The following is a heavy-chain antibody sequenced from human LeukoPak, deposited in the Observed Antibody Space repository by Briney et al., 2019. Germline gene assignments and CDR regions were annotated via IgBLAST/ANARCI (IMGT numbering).Heavy chain of an antibody. V-gene: IGHV4-39*01. CDR1: GGSISSSGYY. Sequence: SETLSLTCTVSGGSISSSGYYCGWIRQPPGKGLEWIGTIYYSGSTYYNPSLKSRVTISVDTSKNQFSLKLSSVTAADTAVYYCATHPTVITRFDIWGQGTMVTVSS. D-gene: IGHD4-23*01. CDR2: IYYSGST. J-gene: IGHJ3*02. CDR3: ATHPTVITRFDI.